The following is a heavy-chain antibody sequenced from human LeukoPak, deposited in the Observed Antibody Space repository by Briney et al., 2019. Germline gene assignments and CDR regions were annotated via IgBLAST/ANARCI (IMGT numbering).Heavy chain of an antibody. V-gene: IGHV3-30-3*01. D-gene: IGHD3-22*01. CDR2: ISYDGSDK. Sequence: PGGSLRLSCAASGFTFSSYAMHWVRQAPGKGLEWVAVISYDGSDKYYADSVKGRFTISRDNSKNTLYLQMNSLRAEDTAVYYCARESEVVVIRNWFDPWGQGTLVTVSS. CDR3: ARESEVVVIRNWFDP. CDR1: GFTFSSYA. J-gene: IGHJ5*02.